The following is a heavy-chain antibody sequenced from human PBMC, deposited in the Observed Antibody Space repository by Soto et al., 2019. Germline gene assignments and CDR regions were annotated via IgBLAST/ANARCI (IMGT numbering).Heavy chain of an antibody. CDR3: VKDRGLDFSYHYMDV. J-gene: IGHJ6*03. Sequence: GGSLRLSCAASGFTFDNYAMHWVRQAPGKGLEWVSGIRWNSGTIVYADSVKGRFTTSRDNAKNSLYLQMNSLRAEDTALYYCVKDRGLDFSYHYMDVWGKGTTVTVSS. CDR2: IRWNSGTI. V-gene: IGHV3-9*01. D-gene: IGHD3-3*01. CDR1: GFTFDNYA.